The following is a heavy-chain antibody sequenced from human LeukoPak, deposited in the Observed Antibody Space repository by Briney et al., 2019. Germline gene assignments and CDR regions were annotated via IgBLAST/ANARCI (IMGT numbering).Heavy chain of an antibody. D-gene: IGHD3-22*01. Sequence: KPSETLSLTCTVSGGSISNYYWSWIRQPPGKRLEWIGYIYYSGGTNYNPSLKSRVTISVDTSKNQFSLKLTSVTAADTAVYYCARAEDPYYYDSSGFDPWGQGTLVTVSS. CDR2: IYYSGGT. CDR3: ARAEDPYYYDSSGFDP. V-gene: IGHV4-59*01. CDR1: GGSISNYY. J-gene: IGHJ5*02.